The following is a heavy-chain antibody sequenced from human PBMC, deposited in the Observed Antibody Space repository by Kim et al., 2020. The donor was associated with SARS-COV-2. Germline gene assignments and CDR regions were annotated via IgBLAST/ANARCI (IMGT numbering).Heavy chain of an antibody. J-gene: IGHJ6*02. CDR3: AKGGAGSYYGMDV. CDR2: ISGSGGNT. CDR1: GFTFTSYA. Sequence: GGSLRLSCAASGFTFTSYAMSWVRQAPGKGLEWVSAISGSGGNTYYADSVKGRFTISRDNSKNTLNLQMNSLRVEDTAVYYCAKGGAGSYYGMDVWGQGTTVTVSS. D-gene: IGHD6-19*01. V-gene: IGHV3-23*01.